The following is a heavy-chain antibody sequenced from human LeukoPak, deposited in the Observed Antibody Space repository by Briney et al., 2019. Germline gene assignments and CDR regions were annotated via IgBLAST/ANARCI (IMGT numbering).Heavy chain of an antibody. V-gene: IGHV3-7*01. J-gene: IGHJ6*02. Sequence: GGSLRLSCAASGISFSSYWMSWVRQAPGKGLEWVANIKQDGSDKNYVDSVKGRFTISRDNGKNALYLQMNSLRAEDTAVYYCASAWGMDVWGQGTTVTVSS. CDR1: GISFSSYW. CDR2: IKQDGSDK. CDR3: ASAWGMDV.